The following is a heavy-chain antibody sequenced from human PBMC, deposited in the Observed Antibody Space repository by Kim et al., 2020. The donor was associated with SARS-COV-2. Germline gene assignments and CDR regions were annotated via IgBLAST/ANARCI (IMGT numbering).Heavy chain of an antibody. V-gene: IGHV4-34*01. Sequence: YTPPLKRRVTIPVDTSKTQFSLQLSSVPAADTAVYYCARDVDGYGYGYYYWGQGTLVTVSS. CDR3: ARDVDGYGYGYYY. J-gene: IGHJ4*02. D-gene: IGHD5-18*01.